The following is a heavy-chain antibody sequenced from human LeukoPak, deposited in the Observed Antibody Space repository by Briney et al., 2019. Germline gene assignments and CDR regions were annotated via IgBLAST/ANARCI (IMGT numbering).Heavy chain of an antibody. V-gene: IGHV3-9*01. Sequence: GGSLRLSCAASGFTLEDYAMYWVRQAPGKGLEWVSGISWNSGSLGYADSVKGRFTISRDNAKNSLYLQMNSLRAEDTAVYYCGILSSGSDFDYWGQGTLVTVSS. CDR3: GILSSGSDFDY. CDR2: ISWNSGSL. D-gene: IGHD5-12*01. CDR1: GFTLEDYA. J-gene: IGHJ4*02.